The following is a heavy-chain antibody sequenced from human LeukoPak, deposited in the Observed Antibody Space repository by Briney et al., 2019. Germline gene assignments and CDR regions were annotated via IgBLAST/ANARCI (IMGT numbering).Heavy chain of an antibody. Sequence: GGSLRLSCAASGFTFSDYYMSWIRQAPGKGLEWVSYISSSGSTIYYADSVKGRFTISRDNAKNSLYLQMNSLRAEDTAVYYCARDRLEYSSSSGCDYWGQGTLVTVSS. CDR3: ARDRLEYSSSSGCDY. CDR2: ISSSGSTI. J-gene: IGHJ4*02. V-gene: IGHV3-11*04. D-gene: IGHD6-6*01. CDR1: GFTFSDYY.